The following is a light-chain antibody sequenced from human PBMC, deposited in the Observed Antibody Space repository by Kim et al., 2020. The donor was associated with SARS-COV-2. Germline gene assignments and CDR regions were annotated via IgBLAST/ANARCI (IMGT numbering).Light chain of an antibody. CDR3: QQYTRSPLAYT. J-gene: IGKJ2*01. CDR1: QSLSSEY. Sequence: PWERTTISCRVSQSLSSEYIAMYQQTSVQPPRFHIFRASCRAAGSRDRCSGGGSWTDVTLTISRLEPEDFAVFYCQQYTRSPLAYTFGQGTKREI. CDR2: RAS. V-gene: IGKV3-20*01.